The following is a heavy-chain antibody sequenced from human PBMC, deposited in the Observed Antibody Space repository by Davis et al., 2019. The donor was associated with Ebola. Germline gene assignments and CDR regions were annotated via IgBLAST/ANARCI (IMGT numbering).Heavy chain of an antibody. D-gene: IGHD3-10*01. J-gene: IGHJ4*02. CDR2: MNPNSGNT. CDR1: GYTFTDYH. Sequence: ASVKVSCKSSGYTFTDYHMHWVRQAAGQGLEWMGWMNPNSGNTGYAQKFQGRVTMTRNTSISTAYMELSSLTSEDTSVYYCARAPSYYYGSGSISYYFDYWGQGTLVTVSS. V-gene: IGHV1-8*02. CDR3: ARAPSYYYGSGSISYYFDY.